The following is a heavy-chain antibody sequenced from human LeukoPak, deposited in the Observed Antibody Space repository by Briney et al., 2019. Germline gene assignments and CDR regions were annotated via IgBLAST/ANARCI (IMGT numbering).Heavy chain of an antibody. Sequence: GGSLRLSCAASGLTFSSHWMHWVRQAPGKGLVWVSRITNDGSSTTYADSVKGRFTISRDNAKNMLYLQMNSLRAEDTAVYYCAKMGGRCSGGSCYGPDYYYYYGMDVWGQGTTVTVSS. CDR3: AKMGGRCSGGSCYGPDYYYYYGMDV. J-gene: IGHJ6*02. D-gene: IGHD2-15*01. CDR2: ITNDGSST. CDR1: GLTFSSHW. V-gene: IGHV3-74*01.